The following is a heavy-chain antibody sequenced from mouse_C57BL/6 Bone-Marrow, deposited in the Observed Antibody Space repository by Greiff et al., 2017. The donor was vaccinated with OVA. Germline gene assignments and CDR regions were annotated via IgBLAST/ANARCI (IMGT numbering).Heavy chain of an antibody. Sequence: VQLQQPGAELVMPGASVKLSCKASGYTFTSYWMHWVKQRPGQGLEWIGEIDPSDSYTNYNQKFKGKSTLTVDKSSSTAYMQLSSLTSEDSAVYYCAREGDGYYGAWFADWGQGTLVTVSA. J-gene: IGHJ3*01. CDR2: IDPSDSYT. CDR3: AREGDGYYGAWFAD. CDR1: GYTFTSYW. V-gene: IGHV1-69*01. D-gene: IGHD2-3*01.